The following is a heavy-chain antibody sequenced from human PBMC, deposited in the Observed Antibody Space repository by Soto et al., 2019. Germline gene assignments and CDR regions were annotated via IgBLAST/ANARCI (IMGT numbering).Heavy chain of an antibody. J-gene: IGHJ5*02. CDR3: AGDPDSHYNNSHAYSYP. CDR1: RGTFSTYT. D-gene: IGHD3-22*01. V-gene: IGHV1-69*04. CDR2: IIPIIGII. Sequence: SVKVSCKASRGTFSTYTITWVRQAPGQGLEWMGRIIPIIGIINYAQKFQGRVTITADKFTGTAYMELTRLRSDDTAVYYCAGDPDSHYNNSHAYSYPWGQGTLVTVSS.